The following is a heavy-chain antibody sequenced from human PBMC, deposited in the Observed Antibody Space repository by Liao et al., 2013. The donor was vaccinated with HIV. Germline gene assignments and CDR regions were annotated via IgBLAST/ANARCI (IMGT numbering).Heavy chain of an antibody. CDR2: IYTSGST. D-gene: IGHD5-18*01. CDR3: ARGLLGTYTYGFGYFDY. Sequence: QLQLQESGPGLAKPSETLSLTCTVSGASISSRSYYWDWIRQPPGKGLEWIGRIYTSGSTNYNPSLKSRVTISGDTSRNHFSLKLSSVTAADTAVYYCARGLLGTYTYGFGYFDYWGQGALVTVSS. J-gene: IGHJ4*02. CDR1: GASISSRSYY. V-gene: IGHV4-61*05.